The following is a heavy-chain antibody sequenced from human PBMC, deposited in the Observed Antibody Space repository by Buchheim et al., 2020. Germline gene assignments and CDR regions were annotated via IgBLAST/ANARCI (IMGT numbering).Heavy chain of an antibody. V-gene: IGHV3-30*04. CDR3: ARDRFDYYGSSGYRWFDP. Sequence: QVQLVESGGGVVQPGRSLRLSCAASGFTFSSYAMHWVRQAPGKGLEWVAVISYDGSNKYYADSVKGRFTISRDNSKNTLYLQMNSLRAEDTAVYYCARDRFDYYGSSGYRWFDPWGQGTL. CDR1: GFTFSSYA. D-gene: IGHD3-22*01. J-gene: IGHJ5*02. CDR2: ISYDGSNK.